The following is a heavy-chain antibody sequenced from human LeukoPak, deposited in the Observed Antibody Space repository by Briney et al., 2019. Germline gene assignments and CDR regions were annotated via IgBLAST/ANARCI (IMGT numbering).Heavy chain of an antibody. D-gene: IGHD3-22*01. CDR3: AKDYFPVYESSGFSAFPGR. J-gene: IGHJ2*01. Sequence: GGSLTLSCAASGFPFSSYAMTWLRQAPGEGLEWGSGISGSGDITYYADSVKGRVTISSDNSKKTLYLQINSLRAQATPIYYCAKDYFPVYESSGFSAFPGRWCRGNPVTVTA. CDR1: GFPFSSYA. V-gene: IGHV3-23*01. CDR2: ISGSGDIT.